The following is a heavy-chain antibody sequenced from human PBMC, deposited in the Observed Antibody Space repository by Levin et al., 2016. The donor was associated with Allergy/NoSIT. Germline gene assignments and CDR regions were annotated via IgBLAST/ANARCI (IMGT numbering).Heavy chain of an antibody. V-gene: IGHV2-5*02. D-gene: IGHD2/OR15-2a*01. CDR3: AHTQGLSQRYHYMNV. CDR2: IYWDDEK. J-gene: IGHJ6*03. Sequence: WIRQPPGKALEWLGVIYWDDEKRYSPFLRSRLVITKDTSNNQVVLTMTDMDPVDTATYFCAHTQGLSQRYHYMNVWGTGTTVTVSS.